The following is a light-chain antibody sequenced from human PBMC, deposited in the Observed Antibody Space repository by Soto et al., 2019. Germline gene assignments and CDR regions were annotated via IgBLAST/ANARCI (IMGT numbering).Light chain of an antibody. J-gene: IGKJ3*01. CDR3: QKHNSAPFT. V-gene: IGKV1-27*01. CDR2: AAS. CDR1: QGISNY. Sequence: DIQMTQSPSSLSASVGDRVTITCRASQGISNYLAWYQQKPWKVPKLLIYAASTLQLGVPSRFSGSGSGTHFTLTISSLQTEDVATYYCQKHNSAPFTFGPGTKVDIK.